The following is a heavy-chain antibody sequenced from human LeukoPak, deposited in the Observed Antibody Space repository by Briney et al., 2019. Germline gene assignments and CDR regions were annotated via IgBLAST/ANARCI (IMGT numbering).Heavy chain of an antibody. Sequence: GGSLRLSCAASGFTFSSYAMSWVRQAPGKGLEWVSAISGSGGSTYYADSVKGRFTISRDNSKNTLYLQMNSQRAEDTAVYYCAKDPPRTMIVVVTTGYWGQGTLVTVSS. CDR3: AKDPPRTMIVVVTTGY. V-gene: IGHV3-23*01. D-gene: IGHD3-22*01. J-gene: IGHJ4*02. CDR2: ISGSGGST. CDR1: GFTFSSYA.